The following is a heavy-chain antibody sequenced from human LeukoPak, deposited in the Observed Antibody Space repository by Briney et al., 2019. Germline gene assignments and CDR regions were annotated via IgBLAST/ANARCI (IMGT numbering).Heavy chain of an antibody. CDR2: IIPIFGTA. Sequence: ASVKVSCKASGGTFSSYAISWVRQAPERGLEWMGGIIPIFGTANYAQKFQGRVTITADKSTSTAYMELSSLRSEDTAVYYCAREVKRIAVAGTGWFDPWGQGTLVTVSS. V-gene: IGHV1-69*06. D-gene: IGHD6-19*01. CDR1: GGTFSSYA. J-gene: IGHJ5*02. CDR3: AREVKRIAVAGTGWFDP.